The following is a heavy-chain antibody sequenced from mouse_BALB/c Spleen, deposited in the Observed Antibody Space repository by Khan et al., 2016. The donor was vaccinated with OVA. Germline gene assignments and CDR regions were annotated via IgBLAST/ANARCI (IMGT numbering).Heavy chain of an antibody. D-gene: IGHD1-1*01. J-gene: IGHJ2*01. CDR3: AREEALYYFDY. CDR1: GYIFTSYW. V-gene: IGHV1S132*01. Sequence: QVQLQQSGAELVRPGASVKLSCKTSGYIFTSYWIHWVKQRSGQGLEWIARIYPGTDNTYYNQKLKDKASLTVDKSSSTAYLQLSSLKSEDSAVYFCAREEALYYFDYWGQGTTLTVSS. CDR2: IYPGTDNT.